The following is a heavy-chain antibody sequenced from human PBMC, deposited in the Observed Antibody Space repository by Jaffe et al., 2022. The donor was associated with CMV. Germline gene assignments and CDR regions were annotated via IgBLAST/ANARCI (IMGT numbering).Heavy chain of an antibody. J-gene: IGHJ4*02. CDR2: IVLGSGNT. D-gene: IGHD1-26*01. V-gene: IGHV1-58*01. Sequence: QMQLVQSGPEVKKPGTSVKVSCKASGFTFTSSAVQWVRQARGQRLEWIGWIVLGSGNTDYAQKFQERVTITRDMSTSTAYMELSSLRSEDTAVYYCAAGLRGSYASYWGQGTLVTVSS. CDR3: AAGLRGSYASY. CDR1: GFTFTSSA.